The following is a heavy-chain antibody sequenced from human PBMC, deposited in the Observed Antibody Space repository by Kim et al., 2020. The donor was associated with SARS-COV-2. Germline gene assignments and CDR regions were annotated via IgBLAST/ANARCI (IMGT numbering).Heavy chain of an antibody. Sequence: QGFTGRFVFSLDTSVSTAYLQISSLKAEDTAVYYCARDLSYYGSGGDFDYWGQGTLVTVSS. D-gene: IGHD3-10*01. J-gene: IGHJ4*02. CDR3: ARDLSYYGSGGDFDY. V-gene: IGHV7-4-1*02.